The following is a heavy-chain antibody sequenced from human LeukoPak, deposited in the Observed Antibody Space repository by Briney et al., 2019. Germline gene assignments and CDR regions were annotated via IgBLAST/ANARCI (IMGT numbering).Heavy chain of an antibody. CDR3: AKDYSSSSSCYARERYFDH. CDR1: GFTVSSNY. D-gene: IGHD2-2*01. CDR2: IYSGGST. Sequence: PGGSLRLSCAASGFTVSSNYMSWVRQAPGKGLEWVSVIYSGGSTYYADSVKGRFTISRDNSKNTLYLQMNSLRAEDTAVYYCAKDYSSSSSCYARERYFDHWGQGTLVTVAS. J-gene: IGHJ4*01. V-gene: IGHV3-53*01.